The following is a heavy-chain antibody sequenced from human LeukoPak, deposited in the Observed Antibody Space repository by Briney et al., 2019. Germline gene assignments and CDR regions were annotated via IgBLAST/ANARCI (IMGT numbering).Heavy chain of an antibody. Sequence: PSETLSLTCAVYGGSFSGYYWSWIRQPPGKGLEWIGEIYHSGSTNYNPSLKSRVTISVDKSKNQFSLKLSSVTAADTAVYYCARGSTVTGFDYWGQGTLVTVSS. D-gene: IGHD4-17*01. CDR2: IYHSGST. J-gene: IGHJ4*02. V-gene: IGHV4-34*01. CDR1: GGSFSGYY. CDR3: ARGSTVTGFDY.